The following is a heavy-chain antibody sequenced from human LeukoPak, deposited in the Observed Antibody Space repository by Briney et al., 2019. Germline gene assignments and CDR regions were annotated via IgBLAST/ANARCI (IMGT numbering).Heavy chain of an antibody. Sequence: ASVKVSCKASGYAFAAYYIHWVRQAPGRGLEWVGLINPSDGSTRYAQKFQGRVTMTRDASTSTIYIDPNNLGSDDTAIYYCATDRPHNCFDPWGQGSLVTVSS. CDR3: ATDRPHNCFDP. V-gene: IGHV1-46*01. CDR1: GYAFAAYY. J-gene: IGHJ5*02. CDR2: INPSDGST.